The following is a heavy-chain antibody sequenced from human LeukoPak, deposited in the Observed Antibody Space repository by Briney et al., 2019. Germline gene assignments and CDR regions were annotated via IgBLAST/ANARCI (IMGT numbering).Heavy chain of an antibody. Sequence: PGGSLRLSCAASGFTFSSYRMSWVRQAPGKGLGWVSNIKQVGSEKYYVDSVKGRFTISRDNAKNSLYLQMNSLRAEDTAVYYCARDGPVTTSYYYYYGMDVWGQGTTVTVSS. J-gene: IGHJ6*02. CDR2: IKQVGSEK. CDR3: ARDGPVTTSYYYYYGMDV. CDR1: GFTFSSYR. D-gene: IGHD4-17*01. V-gene: IGHV3-7*01.